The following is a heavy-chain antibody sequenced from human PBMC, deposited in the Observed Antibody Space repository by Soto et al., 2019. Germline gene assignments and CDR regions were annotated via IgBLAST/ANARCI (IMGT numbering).Heavy chain of an antibody. D-gene: IGHD1-26*01. CDR1: GFTFSSDA. Sequence: PGGSLRLSCAASGFTFSSDAMSWVRQAPGKGLEWVSGISGSGVSTYYADSVKGRFTISRDNSKNTLFLHMNSLRVEDTAVYYWAKDRVGNTNSAYWGQGTRVTVSS. V-gene: IGHV3-23*01. CDR3: AKDRVGNTNSAY. J-gene: IGHJ4*02. CDR2: ISGSGVST.